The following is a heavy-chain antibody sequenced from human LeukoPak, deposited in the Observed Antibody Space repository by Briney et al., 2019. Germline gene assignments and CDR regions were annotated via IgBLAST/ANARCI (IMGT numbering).Heavy chain of an antibody. D-gene: IGHD1-26*01. J-gene: IGHJ6*03. V-gene: IGHV3-48*03. CDR3: ARDGSGSSRVPYYCYFYMDV. Sequence: GGSLRLSCAASGFTFSSYEMNWVRQTPGKGLEWISYISSSGTTIYYADSVKGRFTISRDNAKNSLYLQLNSLRAEDTAVYYCARDGSGSSRVPYYCYFYMDVWGKGPTVTISS. CDR2: ISSSGTTI. CDR1: GFTFSSYE.